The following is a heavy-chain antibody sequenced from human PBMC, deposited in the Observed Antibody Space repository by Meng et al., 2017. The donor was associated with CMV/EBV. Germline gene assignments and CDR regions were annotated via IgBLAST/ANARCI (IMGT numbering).Heavy chain of an antibody. D-gene: IGHD4-23*01. J-gene: IGHJ6*02. Sequence: SETLSLTCAVYGGSFSGYYWSWIRQPPGKGLKWIGEINHSGSTNYNPSLKSRVTISVDTSENQFSLKLSSVTAADTAVYYCARALRGYYYYYYGMDVWGQGTTVTVSS. CDR1: GGSFSGYY. CDR2: INHSGST. V-gene: IGHV4-34*01. CDR3: ARALRGYYYYYYGMDV.